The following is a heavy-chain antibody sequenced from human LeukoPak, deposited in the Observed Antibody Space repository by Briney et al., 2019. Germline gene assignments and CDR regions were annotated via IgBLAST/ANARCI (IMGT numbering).Heavy chain of an antibody. CDR1: GGSISSYY. V-gene: IGHV4-59*01. J-gene: IGHJ3*02. Sequence: SETLSLTCTVSGGSISSYYWSWIRQPPGPGLELIGYIYYSGSTNYNPSLKSRVTISVDTSKNQFSLKLSSVTAADTAVYYCARGDSSGYHDAFDIWGQGTMVTVSS. CDR3: ARGDSSGYHDAFDI. D-gene: IGHD3-22*01. CDR2: IYYSGST.